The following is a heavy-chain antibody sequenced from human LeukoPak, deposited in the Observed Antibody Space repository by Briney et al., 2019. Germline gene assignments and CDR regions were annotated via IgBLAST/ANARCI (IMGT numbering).Heavy chain of an antibody. V-gene: IGHV1-69*01. CDR1: GGTFSSYA. Sequence: SSVKVSCKASGGTFSSYAISWVRQAPGQGLEWMGGIIPIFGTANYAQKFQGRVTITADESTSTAYMELSSLRSEDTAVYYCAKYYYDSSGYSYFDCWGQGTLVTVSS. CDR2: IIPIFGTA. D-gene: IGHD3-22*01. J-gene: IGHJ4*02. CDR3: AKYYYDSSGYSYFDC.